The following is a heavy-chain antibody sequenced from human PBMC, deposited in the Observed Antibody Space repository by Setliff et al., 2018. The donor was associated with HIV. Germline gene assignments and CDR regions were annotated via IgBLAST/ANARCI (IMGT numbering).Heavy chain of an antibody. CDR3: ALNYYDSRDSYAP. Sequence: SETLSLTCTVSGGSINSYYWSWIRQPAGQGLEWIGEINQSGRPEYNPSLRTRVTISEDAPSKQVSLKLRSGTAADTAQYYCALNYYDSRDSYAPWGQGTLGTVSS. V-gene: IGHV4-34*01. D-gene: IGHD3-22*01. CDR2: INQSGRP. CDR1: GGSINSYY. J-gene: IGHJ1*01.